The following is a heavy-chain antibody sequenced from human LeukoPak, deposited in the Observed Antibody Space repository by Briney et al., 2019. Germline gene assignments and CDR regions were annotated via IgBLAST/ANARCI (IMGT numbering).Heavy chain of an antibody. CDR3: ARSFSSGWSDY. J-gene: IGHJ4*02. D-gene: IGHD6-19*01. CDR2: IYSGGDA. CDR1: GFSVSNNY. V-gene: IGHV3-53*01. Sequence: GGSLRLSCAASGFSVSNNYMTWVRQAPGKGLEWVSVIYSGGDAYYADSVKGRFTISRDNSKNTLHPEMNNLRVEDTAVYYCARSFSSGWSDYWGQGTLVAVAS.